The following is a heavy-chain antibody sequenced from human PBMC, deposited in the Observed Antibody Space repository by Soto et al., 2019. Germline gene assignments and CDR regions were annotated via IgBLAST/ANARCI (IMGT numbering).Heavy chain of an antibody. CDR2: ITNTGITT. V-gene: IGHV3-23*05. CDR3: AKGFDYGDTKHIDH. J-gene: IGHJ4*02. D-gene: IGHD4-17*01. Sequence: GGSLRLSCAASGFGFSTHALSWVRQAPGKGLEWLSSITNTGITTHYADSVKGRFTISRDNSKNTLYLQMNNLTVYDTAVYYCAKGFDYGDTKHIDHWGQGTLVTVSS. CDR1: GFGFSTHA.